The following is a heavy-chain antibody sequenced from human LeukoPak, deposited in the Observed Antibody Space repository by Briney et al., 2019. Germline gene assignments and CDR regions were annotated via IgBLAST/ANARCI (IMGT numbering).Heavy chain of an antibody. CDR1: GFTFSSYA. V-gene: IGHV3-23*01. CDR3: ARSAVGTSCCTAVDY. Sequence: GGSLRLSCAASGFTFSSYAMSWVRQAPGKGLEWVSAISGSGGSTYYADSVKGRFTISRDNSKNTLYLQMNSLRADDTAEYYCARSAVGTSCCTAVDYWGQGTLVTVSS. J-gene: IGHJ4*02. CDR2: ISGSGGST. D-gene: IGHD1-26*01.